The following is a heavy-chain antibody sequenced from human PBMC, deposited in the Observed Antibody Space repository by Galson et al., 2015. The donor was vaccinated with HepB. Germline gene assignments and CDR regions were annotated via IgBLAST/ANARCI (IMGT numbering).Heavy chain of an antibody. CDR3: AKVETTGPLRN. D-gene: IGHD4-17*01. V-gene: IGHV3-23*01. J-gene: IGHJ4*02. Sequence: SLRLSCAASGFTFSNYAMSWVRQAPGKGLEWVSAITGGGSYTYYADSVKGRFTISRDNSKSTLYLQMNSLGAEDTAVYYCAKVETTGPLRNWGQGTLVTVSS. CDR1: GFTFSNYA. CDR2: ITGGGSYT.